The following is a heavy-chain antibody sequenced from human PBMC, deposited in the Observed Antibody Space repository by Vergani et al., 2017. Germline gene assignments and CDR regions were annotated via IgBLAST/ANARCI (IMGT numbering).Heavy chain of an antibody. V-gene: IGHV3-11*01. Sequence: QVQLVESGGGLVKPGGSLRLSCAASGFSFSDHYMTWIRKAPGKGLEWVSYISNSGNTIEYAGSVKGRFSISRDNAKSSLFLQMDSLRAEDTAVYYCARDHRDYNNYPGTFDIWGQGSMVTVSS. CDR1: GFSFSDHY. CDR3: ARDHRDYNNYPGTFDI. CDR2: ISNSGNTI. D-gene: IGHD5-24*01. J-gene: IGHJ3*02.